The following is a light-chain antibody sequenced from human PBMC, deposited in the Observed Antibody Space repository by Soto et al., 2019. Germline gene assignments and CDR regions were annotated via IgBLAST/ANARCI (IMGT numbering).Light chain of an antibody. CDR1: QSGSAN. CDR2: GTS. J-gene: IGKJ1*01. V-gene: IGKV3-20*01. CDR3: QEDVSLPFT. Sequence: VFRPSSWILSVPSRDRATXSCRASQSGSANLAWYQQKPGHAPRLLIYGTSTRATGIPVRFRASGSGTDFTLTISRLQPQDFAVYCCQEDVSLPFTFGEGTKVDIK.